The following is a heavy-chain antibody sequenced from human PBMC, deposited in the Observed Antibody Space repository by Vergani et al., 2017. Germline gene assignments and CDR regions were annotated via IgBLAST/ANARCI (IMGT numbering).Heavy chain of an antibody. D-gene: IGHD2-15*01. Sequence: QVQLVESGGGVVQPGRSLRLSCAASGFTFSSYGMHWVRQAPGKGLEWVAVISYDGSNKYYADSVKGRFTITRDNSKNTLYLQMNSLRAEDTAVYYCAKDQYCSGGSCYSGPRYDYYYGMDVWGQGTTVTVSS. CDR3: AKDQYCSGGSCYSGPRYDYYYGMDV. CDR1: GFTFSSYG. V-gene: IGHV3-30*18. CDR2: ISYDGSNK. J-gene: IGHJ6*02.